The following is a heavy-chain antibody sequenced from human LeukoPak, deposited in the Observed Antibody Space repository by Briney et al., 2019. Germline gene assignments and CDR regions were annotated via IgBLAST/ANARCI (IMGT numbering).Heavy chain of an antibody. CDR2: INWNGGST. J-gene: IGHJ6*03. V-gene: IGHV3-20*04. CDR3: ARAGSTSFYYYYYYMDV. CDR1: GFTFDDYG. D-gene: IGHD2-2*01. Sequence: GGSLRLSCAASGFTFDDYGMSWVRQAPRKGLEWVSGINWNGGSTGYADSVKCRFTISRDNAKNSLYLQMNSLRAEDTALYYCARAGSTSFYYYYYYMDVWGKGTTVTVSS.